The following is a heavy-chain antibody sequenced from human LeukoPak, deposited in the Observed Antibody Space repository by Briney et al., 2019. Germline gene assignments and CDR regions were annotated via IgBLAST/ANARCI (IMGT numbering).Heavy chain of an antibody. D-gene: IGHD2-2*01. CDR2: IWYDGSNK. Sequence: GRSLRLSCAASGFTFSNYGMHWVRQAPGKGLEWVAVIWYDGSNKYYGDSVKGRFTISRDNSKNTLYLQMNSLRAEDTAVYYCARRGEADIVVVPAAISRAPTEYSSTDGAYYFDYWGQGTLVTVSS. CDR1: GFTFSNYG. V-gene: IGHV3-33*01. J-gene: IGHJ4*02. CDR3: ARRGEADIVVVPAAISRAPTEYSSTDGAYYFDY.